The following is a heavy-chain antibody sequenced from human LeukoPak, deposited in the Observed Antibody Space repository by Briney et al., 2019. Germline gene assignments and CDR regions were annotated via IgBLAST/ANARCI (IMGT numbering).Heavy chain of an antibody. CDR1: GYTFTSYY. CDR2: INPSGFST. V-gene: IGHV1-46*01. Sequence: ASVKVSCKASGYTFTSYYMHWVRQAPGQGLEWMGIINPSGFSTTYAQKLQGRVTMTTDTSTSTAYMELRSLRSDDTAVYYCARNSSVAGTMEGNYWGQGTLVTVSS. CDR3: ARNSSVAGTMEGNY. D-gene: IGHD6-19*01. J-gene: IGHJ4*02.